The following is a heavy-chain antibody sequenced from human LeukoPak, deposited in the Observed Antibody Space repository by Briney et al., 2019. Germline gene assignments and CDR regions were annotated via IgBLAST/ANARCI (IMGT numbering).Heavy chain of an antibody. D-gene: IGHD6-19*01. V-gene: IGHV3-66*03. Sequence: GGSLRLSCAASGLTGSHNYVSWVRQAPGKGLEWVSAIHTSGDTYYADSVKGRFTISRDNSKNTLYLQMNSLRAEDTAVYYCAKTRAIAVAGEFDYWGQGTLVTVSS. CDR1: GLTGSHNY. CDR2: IHTSGDT. J-gene: IGHJ4*02. CDR3: AKTRAIAVAGEFDY.